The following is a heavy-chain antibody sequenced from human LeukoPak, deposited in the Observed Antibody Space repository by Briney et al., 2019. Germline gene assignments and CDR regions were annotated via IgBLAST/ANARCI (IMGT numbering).Heavy chain of an antibody. Sequence: ASVKVSCKAFGYTITGYWMHWVRQAPGQGPEWMGVISPSGGSTIYAQKFKGRVTLTRDMSTSTDYLELSSLRSEDTAVYYCARAVQVTTGGLFDYWGQGTLVTVSS. J-gene: IGHJ4*02. V-gene: IGHV1-46*01. CDR3: ARAVQVTTGGLFDY. CDR1: GYTITGYW. CDR2: ISPSGGST. D-gene: IGHD4-17*01.